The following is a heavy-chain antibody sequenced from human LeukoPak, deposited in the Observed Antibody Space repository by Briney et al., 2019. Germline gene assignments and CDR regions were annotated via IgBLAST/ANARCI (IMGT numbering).Heavy chain of an antibody. CDR1: GFTFSNYY. V-gene: IGHV3-30*12. D-gene: IGHD3-16*01. Sequence: GGSLRLSCAASGFTFSNYYMHWVRQAPGKGLEWVAVVHHDGSERYYADSVKGRFTISRDNAKNSLYLQMNSLRAEDTAVYYCARGVYYDSGNNWFDPWGQGTLVTVSS. CDR3: ARGVYYDSGNNWFDP. CDR2: VHHDGSER. J-gene: IGHJ5*02.